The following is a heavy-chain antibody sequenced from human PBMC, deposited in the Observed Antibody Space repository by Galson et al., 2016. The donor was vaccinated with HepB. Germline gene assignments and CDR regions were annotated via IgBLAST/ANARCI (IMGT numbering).Heavy chain of an antibody. CDR1: GFTFSGYW. Sequence: SLRLSCAASGFTFSGYWMTWVRQAPGKGLEWVANIKQDGSEKNSVDSVKGRFTISRDNAKNLVYLQMNSLRAEDTAMYYCASAPAATESDYWGQGTLVTVSP. CDR3: ASAPAATESDY. J-gene: IGHJ4*02. CDR2: IKQDGSEK. D-gene: IGHD6-25*01. V-gene: IGHV3-7*01.